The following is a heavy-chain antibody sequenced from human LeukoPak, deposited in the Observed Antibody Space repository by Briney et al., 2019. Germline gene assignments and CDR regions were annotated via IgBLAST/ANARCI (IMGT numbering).Heavy chain of an antibody. Sequence: GGSLRLSCAASGLTFDDYGMSWVRHAPGKGLEWVSGINWNGGSTGYADSVKGRFTISRDNAKNSLYLQMNSLRAEDTALYYCARDSSLPYYYYMDVWGKGTTVTVSS. J-gene: IGHJ6*03. CDR3: ARDSSLPYYYYMDV. D-gene: IGHD2-15*01. V-gene: IGHV3-20*04. CDR1: GLTFDDYG. CDR2: INWNGGST.